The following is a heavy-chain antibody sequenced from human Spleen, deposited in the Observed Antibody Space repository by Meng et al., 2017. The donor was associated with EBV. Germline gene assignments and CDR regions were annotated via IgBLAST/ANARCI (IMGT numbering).Heavy chain of an antibody. D-gene: IGHD1-26*01. Sequence: QVRLVRLGAEVKKPGASGKVSCKASGHTLTDYYFSWVRQAPGQGLEWMGWISAYSGSTLYPQNVQGRVTMTTDTFTSTAYMEVRNLRSDDTALYYCAWTSGTSPYYFDYWGQGTLVTVSS. CDR3: AWTSGTSPYYFDY. CDR1: GHTLTDYY. V-gene: IGHV1-18*04. CDR2: ISAYSGST. J-gene: IGHJ4*02.